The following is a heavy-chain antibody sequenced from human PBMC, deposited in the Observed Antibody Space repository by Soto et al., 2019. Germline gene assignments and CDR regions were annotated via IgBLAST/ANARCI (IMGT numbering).Heavy chain of an antibody. J-gene: IGHJ3*02. CDR1: GFTFSSYA. Sequence: GGSLRLSCAASGFTFSSYAMHWVRQAPGKGLEWVAVISYDGSNKYYADSVKGRFTISRDNSKNTLYLQMNSLRAEDTAVYYCARVLEKYSSYDAFDIWGQGTMVTVPS. V-gene: IGHV3-30-3*01. CDR3: ARVLEKYSSYDAFDI. D-gene: IGHD6-6*01. CDR2: ISYDGSNK.